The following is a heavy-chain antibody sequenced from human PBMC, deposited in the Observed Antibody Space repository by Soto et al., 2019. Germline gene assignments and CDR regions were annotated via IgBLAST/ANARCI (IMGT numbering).Heavy chain of an antibody. D-gene: IGHD3-16*01. Sequence: PSETLSLTCPVSGASITNFYWSWIRQSARKGLEWIGRIYTRGSTDYNPSLKSRVTMSIDTSKNQPSLTLTSVTAADTAVYYCAKGGAYYFDSWGQGILVTVSS. V-gene: IGHV4-4*07. CDR1: GASITNFY. J-gene: IGHJ4*02. CDR2: IYTRGST. CDR3: AKGGAYYFDS.